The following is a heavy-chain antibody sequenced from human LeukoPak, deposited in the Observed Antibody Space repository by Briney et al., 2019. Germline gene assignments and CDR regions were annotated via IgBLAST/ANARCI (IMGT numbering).Heavy chain of an antibody. V-gene: IGHV3-53*01. CDR1: GFTVSRNY. CDR2: IYSGGST. D-gene: IGHD3-22*01. CDR3: ARDHYDGGLDY. J-gene: IGHJ4*02. Sequence: GGSLRLSCAVSGFTVSRNYMSWVRQAPGKGLEWVSVIYSGGSTDYADSVKGRYTISRDNSKNTVYLQMNSLRAEDTAVYYCARDHYDGGLDYWGQGTLVTVTS.